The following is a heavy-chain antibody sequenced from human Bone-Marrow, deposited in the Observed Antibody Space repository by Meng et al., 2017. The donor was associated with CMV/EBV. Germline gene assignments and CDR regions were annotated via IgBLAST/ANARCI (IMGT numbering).Heavy chain of an antibody. J-gene: IGHJ4*02. Sequence: VSGGSISSGDWWGWVRQPPGKGLEWIGEIYHSGTTNYNPSLKSRVTIPIDTSKNQFSLKLNSVTAADTAVYYCARNLYGDYFYFDYWGQGTLVTVSS. CDR3: ARNLYGDYFYFDY. D-gene: IGHD4-17*01. V-gene: IGHV4-4*02. CDR1: GGSISSGDW. CDR2: IYHSGTT.